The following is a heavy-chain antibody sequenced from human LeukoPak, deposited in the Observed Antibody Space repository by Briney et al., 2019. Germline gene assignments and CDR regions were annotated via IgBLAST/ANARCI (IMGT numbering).Heavy chain of an antibody. CDR3: VKVSGSYAYFDY. CDR1: GFTVSINY. D-gene: IGHD1-26*01. V-gene: IGHV3-53*05. Sequence: PGGSLRLSCAASGFTVSINYMSWARQAPGKGLEWVSVIYSGGNTYYADSVKGRFTISRDNSKNTLDLEMSSLRAEDTAVYYCVKVSGSYAYFDYWGQGTLVTVSS. J-gene: IGHJ4*02. CDR2: IYSGGNT.